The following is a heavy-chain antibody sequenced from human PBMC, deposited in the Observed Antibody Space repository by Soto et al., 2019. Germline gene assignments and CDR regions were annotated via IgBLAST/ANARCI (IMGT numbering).Heavy chain of an antibody. J-gene: IGHJ4*02. CDR2: IDWDDDK. Sequence: SGPTLVNPTQTLTLTCAFSGFSLTTSAMRVSWIRQPPGKALEWLARIDWDDDKFYSTSLKTRLTISKDTSKNQVVLTMTNMDPVDTATYYCARIFPTNYDILTGYYPHYFDYWGQGTLVTVSS. D-gene: IGHD3-9*01. CDR3: ARIFPTNYDILTGYYPHYFDY. CDR1: GFSLTTSAMR. V-gene: IGHV2-70*04.